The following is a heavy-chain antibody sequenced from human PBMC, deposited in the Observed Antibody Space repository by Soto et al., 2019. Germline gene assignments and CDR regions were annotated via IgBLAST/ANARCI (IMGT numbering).Heavy chain of an antibody. CDR1: GFTFSRYG. Sequence: LGGSLRLSCVASGFTFSRYGMQWVRQAPGKGLEWVAVIWNDGSKQVYNDSVKGRFTISRPNSKNTLYLEMDRLRDDDTSVYYCARDDDYEANAIDLGGQGTLVTVYS. J-gene: IGHJ5*02. CDR3: ARDDDYEANAIDL. D-gene: IGHD4-17*01. CDR2: IWNDGSKQ. V-gene: IGHV3-33*01.